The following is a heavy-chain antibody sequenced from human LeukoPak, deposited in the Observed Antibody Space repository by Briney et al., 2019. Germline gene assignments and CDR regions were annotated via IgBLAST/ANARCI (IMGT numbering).Heavy chain of an antibody. D-gene: IGHD5-12*01. Sequence: GGSLGLSCAASGFTFSSHEMNWVRQAPGKGLEWVLTINGSGGRTHYADSVKGRFTISRDNSKNTPYLQMNSLRAEDTAVYYCAKDDIGYSDYDYTLFDYWGQGTLVTVPS. J-gene: IGHJ4*02. CDR1: GFTFSSHE. CDR3: AKDDIGYSDYDYTLFDY. V-gene: IGHV3-23*01. CDR2: INGSGGRT.